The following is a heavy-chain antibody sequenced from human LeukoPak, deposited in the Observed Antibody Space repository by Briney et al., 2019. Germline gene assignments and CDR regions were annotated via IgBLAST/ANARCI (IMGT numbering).Heavy chain of an antibody. CDR2: IIPIFGTA. D-gene: IGHD3-9*01. CDR1: GGTFSSYA. CDR3: ASWYYDILTGYYSPYGMDV. V-gene: IGHV1-69*13. Sequence: SVKVSCKASGGTFSSYAISWVRQAPGQGLEWMGGIIPIFGTANYAQKFQGRVTITADESTNTAYMELSSLRSEDTAVYYCASWYYDILTGYYSPYGMDVWGQGTTVTVSS. J-gene: IGHJ6*02.